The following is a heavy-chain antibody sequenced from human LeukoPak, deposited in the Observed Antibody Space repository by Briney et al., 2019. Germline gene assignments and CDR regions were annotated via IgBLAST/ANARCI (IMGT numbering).Heavy chain of an antibody. D-gene: IGHD2-15*01. CDR3: ARGSEGYCSGGGCYYGMDV. CDR1: GFSVSSYT. CDR2: ISSSSSYI. V-gene: IGHV3-21*01. J-gene: IGHJ6*01. Sequence: GGSLRLSCAGSGFSVSSYTMNWVRQAPGKGLEWVSYISSSSSYIYYADSVKGRFTISRDNAENSLYLQMNSLRAEDTAVYYCARGSEGYCSGGGCYYGMDVWGQGTTVTVSS.